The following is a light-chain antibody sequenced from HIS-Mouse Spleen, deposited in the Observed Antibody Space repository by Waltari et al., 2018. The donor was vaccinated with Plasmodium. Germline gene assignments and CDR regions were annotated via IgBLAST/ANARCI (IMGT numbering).Light chain of an antibody. Sequence: AIQLTQSPSSLSASVGDRVTITCRASQGISSALAWYQQKPGKAPKILIYDASSLESGVPSRFSGSGSGTDFTLTISSLQPEDFATYYCQQFNSYPFFGQGTRLEIK. CDR1: QGISSA. V-gene: IGKV1-13*02. CDR2: DAS. J-gene: IGKJ5*01. CDR3: QQFNSYPF.